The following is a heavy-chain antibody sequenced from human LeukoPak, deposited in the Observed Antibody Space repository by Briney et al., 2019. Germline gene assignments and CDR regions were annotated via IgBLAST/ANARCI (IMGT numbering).Heavy chain of an antibody. J-gene: IGHJ5*02. CDR1: GFTFSSYA. Sequence: GGSLRLSCAASGFTFSSYAMSWVRQAPGKGLEGVSAFSGSGGSTYYADSVKGRFTISRDNSKNTLFLQMNSLRAEDTAVYYCAKGAGKNWFDPWGQGTLVTVSS. CDR3: AKGAGKNWFDP. CDR2: FSGSGGST. V-gene: IGHV3-23*01.